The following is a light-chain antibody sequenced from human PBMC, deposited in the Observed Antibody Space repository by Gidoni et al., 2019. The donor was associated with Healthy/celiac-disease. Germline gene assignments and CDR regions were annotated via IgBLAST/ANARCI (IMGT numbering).Light chain of an antibody. V-gene: IGKV1-39*01. CDR2: ASS. CDR3: QQSYSTPFT. Sequence: DIKMTQSPSSLSASVGDRVNITCRASQSMSSYLNLYQQKPGKAPKRLIYASSSLQRGVPYRFSGSGSVTDFTLTISSLQPEDFATYYFQQSYSTPFTFGPGTKVDIQ. J-gene: IGKJ3*01. CDR1: QSMSSY.